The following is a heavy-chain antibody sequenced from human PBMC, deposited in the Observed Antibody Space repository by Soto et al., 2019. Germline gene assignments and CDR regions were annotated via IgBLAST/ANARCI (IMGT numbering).Heavy chain of an antibody. V-gene: IGHV3-23*01. CDR2: ISGSGGST. Sequence: GGSLRLSCAASGFTFSSYAMSWVRQAPGKGLEWVSAISGSGGSTYYADSVKGRFTISRDNSKNTLYLQMNSLRAEDTAVYYCAKAPSRVAAAGTCFDYWGQGTLVTVSS. CDR3: AKAPSRVAAAGTCFDY. J-gene: IGHJ4*02. CDR1: GFTFSSYA. D-gene: IGHD6-13*01.